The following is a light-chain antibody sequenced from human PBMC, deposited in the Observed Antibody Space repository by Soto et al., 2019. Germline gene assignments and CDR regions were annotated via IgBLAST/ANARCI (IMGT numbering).Light chain of an antibody. CDR2: GAS. CDR1: QSVSSN. CDR3: QPHNNWPLT. Sequence: EIVMTQSPATLSVSPGERATLSCRASQSVSSNLAWYQQKPGQAPRLLVYGASTRATGIPARFSGSGSGTQFTLNISSLQSEDFAVYYCQPHNNWPLTFGGGTKVEIK. V-gene: IGKV3-15*01. J-gene: IGKJ4*01.